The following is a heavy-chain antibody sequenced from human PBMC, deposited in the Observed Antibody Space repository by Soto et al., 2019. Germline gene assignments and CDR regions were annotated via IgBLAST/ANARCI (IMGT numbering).Heavy chain of an antibody. CDR3: ARDHLILPAHDFFYGSDV. CDR2: IPQDGVDG. V-gene: IGHV3-7*03. D-gene: IGHD2-21*02. J-gene: IGHJ6*02. Sequence: GGSLRLSCEVSGFTFSRYSMRWVRHSPGKGLEWVAKIPQDGVDGHYADSVKGRFTISRDNGKNSLYLQLNNLRAEDTAVYYCARDHLILPAHDFFYGSDVWGRGATVTVSS. CDR1: GFTFSRYS.